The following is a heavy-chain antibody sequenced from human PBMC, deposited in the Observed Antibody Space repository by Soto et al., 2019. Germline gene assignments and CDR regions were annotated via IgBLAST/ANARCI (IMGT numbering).Heavy chain of an antibody. V-gene: IGHV1-18*04. Sequence: ASVKVSCKASGYTFTTYGSTWVRQAPGEGLEWMGWISGNNENTDYAQNFQGRVTMTTDTSTRTAYMKLRSLRSDETAVYYCAREGRTRGRGWFDPWGQGTLVTVSS. CDR2: ISGNNENT. D-gene: IGHD3-10*01. CDR3: AREGRTRGRGWFDP. J-gene: IGHJ5*02. CDR1: GYTFTTYG.